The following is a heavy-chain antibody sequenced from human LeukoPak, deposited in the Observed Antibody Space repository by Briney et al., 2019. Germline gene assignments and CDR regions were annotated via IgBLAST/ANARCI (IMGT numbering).Heavy chain of an antibody. CDR1: GFTFSNYG. V-gene: IGHV3-30*02. D-gene: IGHD3-22*01. CDR2: IRYDGSNK. Sequence: PGGSLRLSCAPSGFTFSNYGMHWARQAPGKGLEWVAFIRYDGSNKYYADSVKGRFTISRDNSKNTLSLQMNSLRSEDTAEYYCAKEGGYYHDSSGPFPGYFDYWGQGTLVTVSS. J-gene: IGHJ4*02. CDR3: AKEGGYYHDSSGPFPGYFDY.